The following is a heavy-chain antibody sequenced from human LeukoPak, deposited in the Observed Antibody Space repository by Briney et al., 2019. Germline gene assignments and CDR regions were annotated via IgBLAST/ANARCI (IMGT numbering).Heavy chain of an antibody. CDR2: ISGSGGST. J-gene: IGHJ4*02. CDR3: AKDISGSYVCDY. V-gene: IGHV3-23*01. Sequence: GGFLRLSCAASGFTFSSYAMSWVRQAPGKGLEWVSAISGSGGSTYYADSVKGRFTISRDNSKNTLYLQMNSLRAEDTAVYYCAKDISGSYVCDYWGQGTLVTVSS. CDR1: GFTFSSYA. D-gene: IGHD3-16*01.